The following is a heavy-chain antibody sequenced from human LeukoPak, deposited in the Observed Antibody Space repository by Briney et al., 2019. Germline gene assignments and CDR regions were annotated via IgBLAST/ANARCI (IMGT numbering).Heavy chain of an antibody. D-gene: IGHD1-26*01. CDR1: GFTFSSYA. CDR2: ISYDGSNK. J-gene: IGHJ4*02. V-gene: IGHV3-30*04. CDR3: ARRHGRGGTYFFDY. Sequence: GRSLRLSCAASGFTFSSYAMHWVRQAPGKGLEWVAVISYDGSNKYYADSVKGRFTISRDNSKNTLYLQMNSLRAEDTAVYYCARRHGRGGTYFFDYWGQGTLVTVSS.